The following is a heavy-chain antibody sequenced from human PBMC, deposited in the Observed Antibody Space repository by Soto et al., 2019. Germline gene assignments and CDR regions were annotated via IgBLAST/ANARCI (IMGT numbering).Heavy chain of an antibody. D-gene: IGHD6-13*01. J-gene: IGHJ4*02. CDR2: ISYDGGQK. CDR1: GFIFRSYG. CDR3: ARDYSMGDYFDY. V-gene: IGHV3-30*19. Sequence: GGPLRLSCAASGFIFRSYGMHWVRQAPGKGLEWVAAISYDGGQKSYADSVKGRFTISRDNSKNTLYLQMSRLRAEDTGVYYCARDYSMGDYFDYWGQGALVTVSS.